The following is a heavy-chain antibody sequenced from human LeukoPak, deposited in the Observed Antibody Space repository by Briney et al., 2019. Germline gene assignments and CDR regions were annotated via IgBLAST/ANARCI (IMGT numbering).Heavy chain of an antibody. V-gene: IGHV3-30*02. D-gene: IGHD3-3*01. CDR1: GFTFSSYG. Sequence: GGSLRLSCAASGFTFSSYGMHWVRQAPGKGLEWVAFIRYDGSNKDYADSVKGRFTISRDNSKNTLYLQMNSLRAEDTAVYYCAKDTRLESDAFDIWGQGTMVTVS. J-gene: IGHJ3*02. CDR2: IRYDGSNK. CDR3: AKDTRLESDAFDI.